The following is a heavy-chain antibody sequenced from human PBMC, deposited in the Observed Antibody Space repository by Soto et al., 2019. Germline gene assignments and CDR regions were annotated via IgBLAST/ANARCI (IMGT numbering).Heavy chain of an antibody. J-gene: IGHJ2*01. CDR2: VNSDESSR. CDR3: ARGIDFYFDL. V-gene: IGHV3-74*01. CDR1: GFTFSNYW. Sequence: EVQLVEAGGDSVQPGGSLRLSCVASGFTFSNYWMHWVRQAPRKGLEWVSRVNSDESSRAYADSVKGRFISSRDNDKNSLSLEMNSLRAEDTAVYYCARGIDFYFDLWGRGTLVTVSS.